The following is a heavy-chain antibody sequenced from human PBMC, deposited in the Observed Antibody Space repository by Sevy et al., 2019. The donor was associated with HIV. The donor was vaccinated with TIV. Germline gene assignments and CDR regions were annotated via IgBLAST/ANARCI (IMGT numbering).Heavy chain of an antibody. V-gene: IGHV3-23*01. CDR1: GFIFSGYT. CDR2: ISGSGSGT. Sequence: GGSLRLSCAASGFIFSGYTMSWVRQAPGKGLEWVSSISGSGSGTYYADSVKGRFTISSDNSKNTLFLQANSLRAEDTAVYYCANGPGRTFDVWGQGTMVTVSS. CDR3: ANGPGRTFDV. J-gene: IGHJ3*01.